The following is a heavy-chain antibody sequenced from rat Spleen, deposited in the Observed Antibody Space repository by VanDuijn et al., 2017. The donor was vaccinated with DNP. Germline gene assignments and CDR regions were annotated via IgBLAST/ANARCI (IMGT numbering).Heavy chain of an antibody. V-gene: IGHV2S12*01. CDR2: IPSGGNT. J-gene: IGHJ2*01. Sequence: QVQLKESGPGLVQPSQTLSLTCTVSGFSLTTNGVSWVRQPPAKGLEWIAAIPSGGNTYFNSALKSRLSVTRDTSRSQVFLGMNSLQTEDTAIYFCTREREPSNNPYYFDYWGQGVMVTVSS. CDR1: GFSLTTNG. D-gene: IGHD1-10*01. CDR3: TREREPSNNPYYFDY.